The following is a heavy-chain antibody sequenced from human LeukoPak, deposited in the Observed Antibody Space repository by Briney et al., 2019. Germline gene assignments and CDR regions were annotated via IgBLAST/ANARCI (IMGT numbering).Heavy chain of an antibody. Sequence: GGSLRLSCSASGFTFTNYPMHWVRQAPGKGLEFVSSISSNGISTYYADSVKGRFTISRDNSKNTLYLQMSSLRAEDWAVYYCVKDTNNPGVAGGDYWGQGTLVTVSS. V-gene: IGHV3-64D*06. CDR1: GFTFTNYP. J-gene: IGHJ4*02. CDR3: VKDTNNPGVAGGDY. D-gene: IGHD6-19*01. CDR2: ISSNGIST.